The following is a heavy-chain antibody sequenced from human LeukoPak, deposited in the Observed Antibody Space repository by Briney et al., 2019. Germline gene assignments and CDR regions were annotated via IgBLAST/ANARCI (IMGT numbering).Heavy chain of an antibody. CDR2: IKEGGSEK. V-gene: IGHV3-7*03. Sequence: GGSLRLSCAASGFTFSSSAMSWVRQAPGKGLEWVAKIKEGGSEKHYADSVMGRFTISRDNAEDSLFLQMDSLRVEDTAVYYCARWLYSSGWSLDPWGQGTLVTVSS. CDR1: GFTFSSSA. D-gene: IGHD6-19*01. J-gene: IGHJ4*02. CDR3: ARWLYSSGWSLDP.